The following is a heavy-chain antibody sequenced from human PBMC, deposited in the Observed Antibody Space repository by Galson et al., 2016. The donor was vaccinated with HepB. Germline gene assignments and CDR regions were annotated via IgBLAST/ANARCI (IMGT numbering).Heavy chain of an antibody. Sequence: ETLSLTRTVSGDSISSNSYYWGWIRQPPGKGLEWIGSVYYSVSSYYNPSLESRVTIFIDTSKNQFSLKLTSVTAADTAVYYCARPYSGSNLGGFDNWGRGILVTVSS. CDR2: VYYSVSS. CDR3: ARPYSGSNLGGFDN. CDR1: GDSISSNSYY. D-gene: IGHD1-26*01. J-gene: IGHJ4*02. V-gene: IGHV4-39*01.